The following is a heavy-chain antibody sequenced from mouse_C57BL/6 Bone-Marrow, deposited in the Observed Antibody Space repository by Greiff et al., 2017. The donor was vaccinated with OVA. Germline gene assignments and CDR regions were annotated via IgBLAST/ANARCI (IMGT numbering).Heavy chain of an antibody. CDR1: GFTFSDYG. Sequence: EVMLVESGGGLVKPGGSLKLSCAASGFTFSDYGMHWVRQAPEKGLEWVAYISSGSSTIYYADTVKGRFTISRDNAKNTLFLQMTSLRSEDTAMYYCARTYYDYDGAYWGQGTLVTVSA. CDR3: ARTYYDYDGAY. CDR2: ISSGSSTI. V-gene: IGHV5-17*01. D-gene: IGHD2-4*01. J-gene: IGHJ3*01.